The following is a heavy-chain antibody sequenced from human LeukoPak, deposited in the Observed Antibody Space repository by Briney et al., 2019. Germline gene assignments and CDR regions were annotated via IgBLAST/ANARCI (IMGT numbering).Heavy chain of an antibody. V-gene: IGHV5-51*01. CDR1: RDTFDTDW. CDR2: IYPGDSRT. D-gene: IGHD1-14*01. Sequence: GESLKISCKGSRDTFDTDWIGWVRQLPGKGLELMGVIYPGDSRTRYSPAFKGQVSISVDKSINTAYLQWSSLKATDSAMYFCARRKFTGPWSDPLGQGTLVTVSS. CDR3: ARRKFTGPWSDP. J-gene: IGHJ5*02.